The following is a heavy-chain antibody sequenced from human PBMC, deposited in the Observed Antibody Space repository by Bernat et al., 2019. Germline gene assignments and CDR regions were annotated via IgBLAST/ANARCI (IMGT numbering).Heavy chain of an antibody. V-gene: IGHV1-2*04. D-gene: IGHD2-15*01. Sequence: QVQLVQSGAEVKKPGASVKVSCKASGYTFTGYYMHWVRQAPGQGLEWMGWINPNSGGTNYAQKFQGWVTMTRDTSISTAYMELSRLRSDDTAVYYCARDRGYCSGGSCYPWDYFDYWGQGTLVTVSS. CDR3: ARDRGYCSGGSCYPWDYFDY. CDR2: INPNSGGT. J-gene: IGHJ4*02. CDR1: GYTFTGYY.